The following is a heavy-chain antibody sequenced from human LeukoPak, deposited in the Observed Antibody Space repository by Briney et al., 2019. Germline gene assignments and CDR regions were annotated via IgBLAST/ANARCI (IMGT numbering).Heavy chain of an antibody. J-gene: IGHJ6*02. D-gene: IGHD1-26*01. CDR2: IYPGDSDT. V-gene: IGHV5-51*01. CDR3: ARHGSGSYNYYYYGMDV. CDR1: GYSFTSYW. Sequence: GESLKISCKGSGYSFTSYWIGWVRQMPGKGLEWMGIIYPGDSDTRYSPSFQGQVTISADKSISTAYLQWSSLKASDTAMHYCARHGSGSYNYYYYGMDVWGQGTTVTVSS.